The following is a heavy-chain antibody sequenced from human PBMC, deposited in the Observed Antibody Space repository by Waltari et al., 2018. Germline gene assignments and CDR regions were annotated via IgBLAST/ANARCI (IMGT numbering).Heavy chain of an antibody. Sequence: QLQLQESGPRLVRPSETLSLICRVSGVSITSNRHYWAWIRQSHGQGLEWIGTVSYGGTTYSCPSLKSRVSVSIDTSKKQVSLILGSVTAADMAVYYCATYIGASVGTAAFDVWGQGTMVTVSS. CDR1: GVSITSNRHY. D-gene: IGHD5-12*01. J-gene: IGHJ3*01. CDR2: VSYGGTT. CDR3: ATYIGASVGTAAFDV. V-gene: IGHV4-39*01.